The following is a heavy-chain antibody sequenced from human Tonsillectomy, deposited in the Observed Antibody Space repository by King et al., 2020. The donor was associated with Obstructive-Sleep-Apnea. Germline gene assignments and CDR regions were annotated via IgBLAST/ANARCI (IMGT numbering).Heavy chain of an antibody. CDR1: GFTFSSYA. V-gene: IGHV3-23*04. J-gene: IGHJ4*02. Sequence: VQLVESGGGLEQPGGSLRLFCAASGFTFSSYAMSWVRQVPGKGLEGVLAFSGRGGSTNYADSVKGRFTISRGNSKNTLYLQMNSLGAEDTAVYYCAKMSPHILTGYSHWGQGTLVTVSS. D-gene: IGHD3-9*01. CDR3: AKMSPHILTGYSH. CDR2: FSGRGGST.